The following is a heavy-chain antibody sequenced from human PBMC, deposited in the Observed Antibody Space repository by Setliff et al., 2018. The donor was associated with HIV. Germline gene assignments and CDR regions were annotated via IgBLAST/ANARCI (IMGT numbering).Heavy chain of an antibody. Sequence: SETLSLTCTVSGDSITTGVYYWSWHRQPAGQGLEWIGHIYASDNSGSTSYNPSLTSRVTISLDTSKNQFSLRLTSVAATDTAVYYCARGLVGGNWFDPWGQGTLVTVSS. CDR2: IYASDNSGST. V-gene: IGHV4-61*09. CDR3: ARGLVGGNWFDP. J-gene: IGHJ5*02. CDR1: GDSITTGVYY. D-gene: IGHD1-26*01.